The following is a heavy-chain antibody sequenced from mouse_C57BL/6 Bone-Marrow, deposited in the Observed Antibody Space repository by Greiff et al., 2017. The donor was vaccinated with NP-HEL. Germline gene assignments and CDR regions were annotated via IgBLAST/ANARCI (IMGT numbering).Heavy chain of an antibody. J-gene: IGHJ4*01. CDR2: IRNKANGYTT. V-gene: IGHV7-3*01. CDR3: SRSSYYYDADDPFYSMDY. D-gene: IGHD2-4*01. Sequence: EVKLVESGGGLVQPGGSLSLSCAASGFTFTDYYMSWVSQPPGKALEWLVFIRNKANGYTTEYSASVKGRFTISRAHAPSILYLQMKALRAEDSATYYCSRSSYYYDADDPFYSMDYWGQGTSVTVSA. CDR1: GFTFTDYY.